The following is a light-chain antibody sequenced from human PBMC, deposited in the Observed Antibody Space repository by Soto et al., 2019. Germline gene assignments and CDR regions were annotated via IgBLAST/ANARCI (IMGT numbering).Light chain of an antibody. CDR3: QQYANLPPT. Sequence: DIQLTQSPSSLSASVGDRVTITCQASQDISNYLNWYRQRPGKAPELLIYDASNLETGVPSRFSGSGSGTDFSFTISSLQPEDIATYYCQQYANLPPTFGGGTKVEIK. V-gene: IGKV1-33*01. J-gene: IGKJ4*01. CDR1: QDISNY. CDR2: DAS.